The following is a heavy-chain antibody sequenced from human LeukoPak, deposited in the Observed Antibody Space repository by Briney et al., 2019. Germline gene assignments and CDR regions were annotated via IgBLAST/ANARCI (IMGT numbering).Heavy chain of an antibody. CDR3: ARARTYYSAVDAFDI. CDR1: GGSISSSSYY. Sequence: SEALSLTCTVSGGSISSSSYYWGWIRQPPGKGLEWIGSIYHSGSTYYNPSLKSRVTISVDTSKNQFSLKLSSVTAADTAVYYCARARTYYSAVDAFDIWGQGTMVTVSS. CDR2: IYHSGST. J-gene: IGHJ3*02. V-gene: IGHV4-39*07. D-gene: IGHD3-10*01.